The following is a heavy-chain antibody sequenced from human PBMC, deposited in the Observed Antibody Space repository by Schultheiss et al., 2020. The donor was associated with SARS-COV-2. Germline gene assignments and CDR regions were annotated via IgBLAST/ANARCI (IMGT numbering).Heavy chain of an antibody. CDR3: ARSHRRGWFDP. CDR1: GYSISSGYY. J-gene: IGHJ5*02. V-gene: IGHV4-38-2*01. Sequence: SETLSLTCAVSGYSISSGYYWSWIRQPPGKGLEWIGYVYYSGSTDYDPSLKSRVSILVDTSKNQFSLNLRFVTAADTAVYYCARSHRRGWFDPWGQGTLVTVSS. D-gene: IGHD3-10*01. CDR2: VYYSGST.